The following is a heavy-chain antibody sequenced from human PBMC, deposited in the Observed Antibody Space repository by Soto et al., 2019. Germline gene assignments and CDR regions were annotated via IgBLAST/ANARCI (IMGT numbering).Heavy chain of an antibody. V-gene: IGHV4-34*01. Sequence: SETLSLTCAVYGGSFRGYYWSWIRQPPGKGLEWIGEINHSGSTNYNPSLKSRVTISVDTSKNQFSLKLSSVTAADTAVYYCARGDFPGELPTLWGQGTLVTVSS. CDR1: GGSFRGYY. CDR3: ARGDFPGELPTL. CDR2: INHSGST. J-gene: IGHJ4*02. D-gene: IGHD3-10*01.